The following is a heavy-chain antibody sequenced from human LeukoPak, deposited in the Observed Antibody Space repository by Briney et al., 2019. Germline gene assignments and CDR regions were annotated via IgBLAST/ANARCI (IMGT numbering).Heavy chain of an antibody. Sequence: GSLRLSCAASGFTFSTYAMTWVRQAPGKGLEWVSGISGSGTNPFYADSVRGRFTISRDNSKNTLYLQMDILRAEDTAVYFCAKDASNGDYAHWGQGTLVTVSS. CDR3: AKDASNGDYAH. V-gene: IGHV3-23*01. CDR1: GFTFSTYA. D-gene: IGHD4-17*01. CDR2: ISGSGTNP. J-gene: IGHJ4*02.